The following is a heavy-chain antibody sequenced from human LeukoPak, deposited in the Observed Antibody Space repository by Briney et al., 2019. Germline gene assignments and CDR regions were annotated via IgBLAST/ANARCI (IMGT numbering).Heavy chain of an antibody. J-gene: IGHJ4*02. D-gene: IGHD6-13*01. CDR2: FHPEDGET. CDR1: GYTVTELS. V-gene: IGHV1-24*01. Sequence: ASVKVSCKVSGYTVTELSMHWVRQSPGKGLEWMGGFHPEDGETIYAQKFQGRVTMTEDTSTDTAYMELSSLRSEDTAVYYCARLSSSSFDYWGQGTLVTVSS. CDR3: ARLSSSSFDY.